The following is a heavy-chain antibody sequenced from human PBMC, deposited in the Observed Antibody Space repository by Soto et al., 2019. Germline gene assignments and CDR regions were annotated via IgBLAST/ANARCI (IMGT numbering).Heavy chain of an antibody. V-gene: IGHV3-30*18. J-gene: IGHJ6*02. D-gene: IGHD6-25*01. CDR2: ISYDGSET. Sequence: QMQLVESGGGVVQPGRSLRLSCAASGFSFRNSGMHWVRQAPGKGLEWVAVISYDGSETKYADSMKGRFNISRDNSKKTLYLQMNRLRVEDTAVYYCAKDPAVSISKGFPLYYDYNSMDVWGQGTTVTVSS. CDR3: AKDPAVSISKGFPLYYDYNSMDV. CDR1: GFSFRNSG.